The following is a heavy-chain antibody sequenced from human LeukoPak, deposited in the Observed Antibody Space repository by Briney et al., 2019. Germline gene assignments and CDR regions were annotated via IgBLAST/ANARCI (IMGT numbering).Heavy chain of an antibody. CDR2: IHRDGRT. V-gene: IGHV4-4*02. CDR3: GKTDIYFNPIDY. J-gene: IGHJ4*02. D-gene: IGHD3-9*01. Sequence: RPSETLSLTCAVSGVSISSKWWTWVRQPPGQGLEWIGEIHRDGRTRYNPSLKSRVTMSMDYSKNQFSLSVTSVTAADTAIYYCGKTDIYFNPIDYWGPGSLVTVSS. CDR1: GVSISSKW.